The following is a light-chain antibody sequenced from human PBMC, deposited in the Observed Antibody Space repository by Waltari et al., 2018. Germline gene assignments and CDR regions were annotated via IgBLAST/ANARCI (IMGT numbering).Light chain of an antibody. CDR2: EDN. Sequence: SNDLTRPPSASGSPGQQATTPSPGEKWGDKDASWYQQKPGQSPILVMYEDNKRPSGIPERFSASNSGNTATLTISGTQATDEADYYCQAWDSSVVFGGGTKLTVL. CDR1: KWGDKD. CDR3: QAWDSSVV. V-gene: IGLV3-1*01. J-gene: IGLJ2*01.